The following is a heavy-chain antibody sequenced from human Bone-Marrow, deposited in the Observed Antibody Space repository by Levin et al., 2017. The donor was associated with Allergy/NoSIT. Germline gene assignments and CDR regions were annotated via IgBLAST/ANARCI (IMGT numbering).Heavy chain of an antibody. Sequence: GGSLRLSCAVSGLNFSDYVMHWVRQPPGKGLEWVAAISIHGSDIYYADSVKGRFTISRDNSKNTLFLQMNNLRPDDTAVYYCVRLVISTLVMTPIDYFDNWGQGTLVTVSS. V-gene: IGHV3-30*04. CDR2: ISIHGSDI. CDR1: GLNFSDYV. CDR3: VRLVISTLVMTPIDYFDN. J-gene: IGHJ4*02. D-gene: IGHD2-21*02.